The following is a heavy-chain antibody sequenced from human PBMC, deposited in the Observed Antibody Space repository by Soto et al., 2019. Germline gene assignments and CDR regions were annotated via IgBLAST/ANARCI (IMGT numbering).Heavy chain of an antibody. V-gene: IGHV3-73*01. CDR1: GFTFGGSA. D-gene: IGHD6-19*01. J-gene: IGHJ4*02. CDR3: TRQTDAVQWLVVPTDYNFDY. CDR2: IRSKTNSYAT. Sequence: GGSLRLSCAASGFTFGGSAMHWVRQASGKGLEWVGHIRSKTNSYATAYAESVKGRFTISRDDSMNTAYLQMNSLKTEDTAVYFCTRQTDAVQWLVVPTDYNFDYWGQGTLVTVSA.